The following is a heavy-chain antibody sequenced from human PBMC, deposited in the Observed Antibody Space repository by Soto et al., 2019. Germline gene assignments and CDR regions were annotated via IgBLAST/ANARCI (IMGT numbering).Heavy chain of an antibody. J-gene: IGHJ4*02. Sequence: SETLSLTCTVSGASVRSGSYYWSSVRQPPGRGLEWIGYIYDTGTTNYNPSLKSRVTMSVDTSKNQFSLKLNSLTAADTAVYYCARVEDYGDYFDYWGQGTLVTVSS. V-gene: IGHV4-61*01. CDR2: IYDTGTT. CDR3: ARVEDYGDYFDY. D-gene: IGHD4-17*01. CDR1: GASVRSGSYY.